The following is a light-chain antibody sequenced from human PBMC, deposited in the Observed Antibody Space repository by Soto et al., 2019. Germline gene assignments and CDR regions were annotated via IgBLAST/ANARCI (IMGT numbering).Light chain of an antibody. CDR1: QSISPW. Sequence: IQMTQSPSTLSASVGDRVTIACRASQSISPWLAWYQQKPGKAPKLLIYGASSLEGGVPSRFSGSGSGTEFTLTISSLQPDDFATYYCQHYNSYSEAFGQGTKVDIK. J-gene: IGKJ1*01. V-gene: IGKV1-5*01. CDR2: GAS. CDR3: QHYNSYSEA.